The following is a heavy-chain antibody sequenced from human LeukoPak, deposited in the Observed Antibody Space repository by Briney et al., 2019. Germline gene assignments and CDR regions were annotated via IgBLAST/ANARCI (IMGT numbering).Heavy chain of an antibody. D-gene: IGHD5-24*01. CDR1: RFTFSRYA. Sequence: GGSLRLSCAASRFTFSRYAMSGVRQAPGKGLEWVSAISYSGGSTYYADSVKGRFTISRDNSKNMLYLQMNNLRAEDTAVYYCAKKMASTSPLFDSWAQGTLVTVSS. CDR2: ISYSGGST. CDR3: AKKMASTSPLFDS. J-gene: IGHJ4*02. V-gene: IGHV3-23*01.